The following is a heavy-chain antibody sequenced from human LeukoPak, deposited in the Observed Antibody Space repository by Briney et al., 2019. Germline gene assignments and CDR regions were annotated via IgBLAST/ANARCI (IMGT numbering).Heavy chain of an antibody. D-gene: IGHD3-10*01. CDR3: ARGEYYYGSGSYYNFVVDY. Sequence: ASVKVSCKASGYTFTSYAISWVRQAPGQGLEWMGGIIPIFGTANYAQKFQGRVTITADKSTSTAYMELSSLRSDDTAVYYCARGEYYYGSGSYYNFVVDYWGQGTLVTVSS. CDR2: IIPIFGTA. J-gene: IGHJ4*02. V-gene: IGHV1-69*06. CDR1: GYTFTSYA.